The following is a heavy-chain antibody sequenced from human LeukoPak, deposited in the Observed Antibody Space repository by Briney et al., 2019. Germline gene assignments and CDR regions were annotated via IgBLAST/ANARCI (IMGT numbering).Heavy chain of an antibody. J-gene: IGHJ4*02. CDR3: ARDKIEGPTKLDY. CDR1: GFTFDDYA. D-gene: IGHD1-1*01. Sequence: PGGSLRLSCAASGFTFDDYAMHWVRQAPGKGLEWVSGISWNSGSIGYADSVKGRFTISRDNAKNSLYLQMNSLRAEDTAVYYCARDKIEGPTKLDYWGQGILVTVSS. CDR2: ISWNSGSI. V-gene: IGHV3-9*01.